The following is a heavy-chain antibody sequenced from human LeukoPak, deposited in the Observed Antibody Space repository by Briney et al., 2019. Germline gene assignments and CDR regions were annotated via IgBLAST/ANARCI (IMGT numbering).Heavy chain of an antibody. J-gene: IGHJ4*02. V-gene: IGHV3-21*04. Sequence: GGSLRLSCAASGFTFSSYSMSWVRQAPGKGLEWVSFISSSSNYLYYADSVKGRFTISRDNSKNTLYLQMNSLRAEDTAVYYCAKDGSLGYFDYWGQGTLVTVSS. CDR3: AKDGSLGYFDY. CDR2: ISSSSNYL. D-gene: IGHD2-15*01. CDR1: GFTFSSYS.